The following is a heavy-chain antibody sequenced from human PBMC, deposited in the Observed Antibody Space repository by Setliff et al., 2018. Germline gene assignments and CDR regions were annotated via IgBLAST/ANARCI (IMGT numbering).Heavy chain of an antibody. D-gene: IGHD2-15*01. CDR1: GFTFSTYR. CDR3: ARTCSGSGRYAGLES. Sequence: GGSLRLSCAASGFTFSTYRMHWVRQAPGKGLEWVAVIWGDGGTKYHADSVKGRFTISRDNSKNTLYLQMNSLRPEDTAVYYCARTCSGSGRYAGLESWGQGTPVTVSS. V-gene: IGHV3-33*08. J-gene: IGHJ4*02. CDR2: IWGDGGTK.